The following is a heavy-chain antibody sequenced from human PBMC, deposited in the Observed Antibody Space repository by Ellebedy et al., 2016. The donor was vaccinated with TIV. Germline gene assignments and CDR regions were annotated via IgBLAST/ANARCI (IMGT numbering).Heavy chain of an antibody. CDR3: AKETASGWSYYFDY. CDR2: ISGSGGST. D-gene: IGHD6-19*01. CDR1: GFTFSSYA. J-gene: IGHJ4*02. V-gene: IGHV3-23*01. Sequence: GGFLRLSXAASGFTFSSYAMRWVRQAPGKGLEWVSGISGSGGSTYYADSVKGRFTISRDNSKNTLYLQMNSLRAEDTAVYYCAKETASGWSYYFDYWGQGTLVTVSP.